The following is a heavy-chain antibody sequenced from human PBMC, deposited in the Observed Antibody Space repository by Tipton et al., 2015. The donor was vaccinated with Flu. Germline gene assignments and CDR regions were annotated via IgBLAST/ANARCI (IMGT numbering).Heavy chain of an antibody. Sequence: SLRLSCAASGFTFDDYAMHWVRQAPGKGLEWVSGISWNSGSIGYADSVKGRFTISRDNAKNSLYLQMNSLRAEDTALYYCAKDYSVVAAAGTDLRPKVGPYYYYGMDVWGQGTTVTVSS. D-gene: IGHD6-13*01. J-gene: IGHJ6*02. V-gene: IGHV3-9*01. CDR3: AKDYSVVAAAGTDLRPKVGPYYYYGMDV. CDR1: GFTFDDYA. CDR2: ISWNSGSI.